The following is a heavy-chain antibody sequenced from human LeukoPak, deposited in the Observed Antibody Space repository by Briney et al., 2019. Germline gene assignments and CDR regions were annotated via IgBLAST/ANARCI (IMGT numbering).Heavy chain of an antibody. D-gene: IGHD2-21*02. CDR3: ARDDSQGFDL. CDR2: IYYSGST. Sequence: PSETLSLTCTVSGGSISSYYWSWVRQPPGKGLEWIGYIYYSGSTNYNPSLKSRVTISVDTSKNQFSLKLSSVTAADTAVYYCARDDSQGFDLWGQGTLVTVSS. CDR1: GGSISSYY. V-gene: IGHV4-59*01. J-gene: IGHJ5*02.